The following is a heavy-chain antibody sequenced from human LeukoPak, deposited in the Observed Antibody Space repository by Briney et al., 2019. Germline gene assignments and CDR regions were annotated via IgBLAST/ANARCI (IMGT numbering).Heavy chain of an antibody. V-gene: IGHV1-69*06. CDR3: ARDSAPYCSGGSCYLLFDY. Sequence: SVKVSCKASGGTFSSYAISWVRQAPGQGLEWMGGIIPIFGTANYAQKFQGRVTITADKSTSTAYMELSSLRSEDTAVYYCARDSAPYCSGGSCYLLFDYWGQGTLVTVSS. J-gene: IGHJ4*02. CDR1: GGTFSSYA. CDR2: IIPIFGTA. D-gene: IGHD2-15*01.